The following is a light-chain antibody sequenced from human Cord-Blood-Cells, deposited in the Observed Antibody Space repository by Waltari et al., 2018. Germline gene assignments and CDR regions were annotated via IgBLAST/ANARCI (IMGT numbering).Light chain of an antibody. CDR2: WAS. J-gene: IGKJ1*01. CDR3: QQYYSTPWM. Sequence: DIVMTQSPDSLAVSLGERATINCKSRQSVLYSSNNKNYLAWYQQKPGQPPNLLIYWASTRESGVPDRFSGSGSGTDFTLTISSLQAEDVAVYYCQQYYSTPWMFGQGTKVEIK. V-gene: IGKV4-1*01. CDR1: QSVLYSSNNKNY.